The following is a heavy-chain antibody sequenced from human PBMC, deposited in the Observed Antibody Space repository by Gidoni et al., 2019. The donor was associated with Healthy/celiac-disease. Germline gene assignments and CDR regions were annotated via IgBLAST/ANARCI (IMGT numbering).Heavy chain of an antibody. CDR2: IKSKTDGGTT. J-gene: IGHJ4*02. CDR1: GFTFSNAW. V-gene: IGHV3-15*01. D-gene: IGHD3-22*01. Sequence: EVQLVESGGGLVKPGGSLRLSCAASGFTFSNAWMRWVRQAPGKGLEWVGRIKSKTDGGTTDYAAPVKGRFTISRDDSKNTLYLQMNSLKTEDTAVYYCTTDRPRSNYYDSSGYYYALFDYWGQGTLVTVSS. CDR3: TTDRPRSNYYDSSGYYYALFDY.